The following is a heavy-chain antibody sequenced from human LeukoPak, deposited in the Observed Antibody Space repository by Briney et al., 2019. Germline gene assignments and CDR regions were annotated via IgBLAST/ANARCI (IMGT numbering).Heavy chain of an antibody. Sequence: SVKVSCKASGGTFSSYAISWVRQAPGQGLEWMGRIIPILGIANYAQKFQGRVTITADKSTSTAYMELSSLRSEDTAVYYCARVGYCSSTSCLRYGNAFDYWGQGTLVTVSS. J-gene: IGHJ4*02. D-gene: IGHD2-2*01. V-gene: IGHV1-69*04. CDR1: GGTFSSYA. CDR2: IIPILGIA. CDR3: ARVGYCSSTSCLRYGNAFDY.